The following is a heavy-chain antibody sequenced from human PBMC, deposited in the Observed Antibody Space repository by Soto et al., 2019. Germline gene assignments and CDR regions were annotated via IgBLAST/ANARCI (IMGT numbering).Heavy chain of an antibody. CDR1: GFTFSNYA. CDR2: ISDDGSNK. D-gene: IGHD6-13*01. J-gene: IGHJ4*02. CDR3: ARDRFASSWSYFYY. Sequence: QVQLVESGGGVVQPGRSLRLSCAASGFTFSNYALHWVRQAPGKWLEWVAVISDDGSNKYYADSVKGRFTISRDNSKNTLYLPMNSLKAEDTAMYYCARDRFASSWSYFYYWGQGTPVTVSS. V-gene: IGHV3-30-3*01.